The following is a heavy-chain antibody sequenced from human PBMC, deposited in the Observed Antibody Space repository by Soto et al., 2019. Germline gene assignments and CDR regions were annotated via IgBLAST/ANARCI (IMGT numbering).Heavy chain of an antibody. CDR1: GGSISSYY. CDR3: ARAPDYGDYYYYYMDV. V-gene: IGHV4-59*01. D-gene: IGHD4-17*01. J-gene: IGHJ6*03. CDR2: IYYSGST. Sequence: LSETLSLTCTVSGGSISSYYWSWIRQPPGKGLEWIGYIYYSGSTNYNPSLKSRVTISVDTSKNQFSLKLSSVTAADTAVYYCARAPDYGDYYYYYMDVWGKGTTVTV.